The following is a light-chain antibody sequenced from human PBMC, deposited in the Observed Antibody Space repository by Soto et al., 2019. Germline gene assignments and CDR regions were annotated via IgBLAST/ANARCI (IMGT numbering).Light chain of an antibody. CDR3: QQYGASPFT. J-gene: IGKJ3*01. CDR2: GAS. CDR1: RHVYINA. Sequence: VVLTQSPATLSLSPGDRATLSCRASRHVYINALGWNQQKPGRTPTLLIYGASTRATDIPDRFSATGSGTDFSLTISGVEPEDSAVYYCQQYGASPFTFGPGTRLEI. V-gene: IGKV3-20*01.